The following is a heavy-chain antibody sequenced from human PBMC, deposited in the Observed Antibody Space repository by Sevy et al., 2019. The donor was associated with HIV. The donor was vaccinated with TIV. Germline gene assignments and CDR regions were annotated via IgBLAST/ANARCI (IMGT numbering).Heavy chain of an antibody. CDR1: SYSISSGYY. CDR3: ARVDYYGSGNII. D-gene: IGHD3-10*01. J-gene: IGHJ3*02. Sequence: SETLSLTCAVSSYSISSGYYWGWIRQPPGKGLEWIGSSYHSGSTYYNPSLKSRVTISVDTSKNQFSLKLSSVTAADTAVYYCARVDYYGSGNIIWGHGTMVTVSS. V-gene: IGHV4-38-2*01. CDR2: SYHSGST.